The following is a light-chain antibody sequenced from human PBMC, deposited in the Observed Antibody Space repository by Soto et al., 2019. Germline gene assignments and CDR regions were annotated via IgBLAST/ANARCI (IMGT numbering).Light chain of an antibody. CDR1: SSDVDTYNY. CDR3: SSYAGSNNVV. V-gene: IGLV2-8*01. J-gene: IGLJ2*01. CDR2: EVS. Sequence: QSVLTQPPSASGSPGQSVAISCTGTSSDVDTYNYVSWYQQHPGKAPKLLIYEVSEWPSGVPDRFSGSKSGNTASLTVSGLQAEDEADYYCSSYAGSNNVVFGGGTKLTVL.